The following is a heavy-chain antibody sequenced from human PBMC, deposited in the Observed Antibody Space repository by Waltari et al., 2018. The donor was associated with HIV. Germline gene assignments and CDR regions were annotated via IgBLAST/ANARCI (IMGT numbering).Heavy chain of an antibody. Sequence: QVQLVESGGGVVQPGRSLRLSCAASGFTFSSYAMHWVRQAPGKGLEWVAVISYEGSNKYYADSVKGRFTISRDNSKNTLYLQMNSLRAEDTAVYYCASLMVVTMVRGVTDYYYGMDVWGQGTTVTVSS. CDR1: GFTFSSYA. J-gene: IGHJ6*02. CDR2: ISYEGSNK. CDR3: ASLMVVTMVRGVTDYYYGMDV. V-gene: IGHV3-30-3*01. D-gene: IGHD3-10*01.